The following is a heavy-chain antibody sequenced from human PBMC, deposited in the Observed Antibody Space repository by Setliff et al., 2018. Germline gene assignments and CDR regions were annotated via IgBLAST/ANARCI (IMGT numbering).Heavy chain of an antibody. Sequence: SETLSLTCTVSGDSISGVSHYWGWIRQSPGRGLEWLGSIDYSGDTFYNPSLKSRVSMSVDTSTKQFSLMLSSMTAADATVYYCARHRRSCSGASCHFDYWGRGALVTVSS. CDR3: ARHRRSCSGASCHFDY. V-gene: IGHV4-39*01. D-gene: IGHD2-15*01. J-gene: IGHJ4*02. CDR2: IDYSGDT. CDR1: GDSISGVSHY.